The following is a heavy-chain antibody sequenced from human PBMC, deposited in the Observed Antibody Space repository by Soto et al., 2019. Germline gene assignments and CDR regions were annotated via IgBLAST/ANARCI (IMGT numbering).Heavy chain of an antibody. CDR1: GYTFSNYA. V-gene: IGHV1-18*01. CDR3: ARDAPYDDFWSGVMELYYYGMDV. Sequence: QVQLVQSGGEVKKPGASVKVSCKASGYTFSNYAISWVRQAPGQGLEWMGWITAHNGNTKYAQKFQARVTMTTDTSTSTASMGLRSLTSDDTAVYYCARDAPYDDFWSGVMELYYYGMDVWGQGTTVTVSS. J-gene: IGHJ6*02. D-gene: IGHD3-3*01. CDR2: ITAHNGNT.